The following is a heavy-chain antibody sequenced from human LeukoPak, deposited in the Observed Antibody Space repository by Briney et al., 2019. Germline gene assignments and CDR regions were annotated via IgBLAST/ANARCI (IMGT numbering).Heavy chain of an antibody. CDR2: IYYSGSS. Sequence: SETLSLTCSVSGGSISSSSYCWGWIRQPPGKGLEWIGSIYYSGSSYHNPSLKSRVTISVDTSKNQFSLKLSSVTAADTAVYYCARQGCVSTSCSPAGGMDVWGQGTTVTVSS. CDR3: ARQGCVSTSCSPAGGMDV. V-gene: IGHV4-39*01. D-gene: IGHD2-2*01. J-gene: IGHJ6*02. CDR1: GGSISSSSYC.